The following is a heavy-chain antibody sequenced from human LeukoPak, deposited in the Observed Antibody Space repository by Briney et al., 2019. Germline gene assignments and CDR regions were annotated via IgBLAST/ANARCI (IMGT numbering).Heavy chain of an antibody. Sequence: SETLSLTCAVSGGSISSSNWWSWVRQPPGKGLEWIGEIYHSGSTNYNPSHKSRVTISVDKSKNQFSLKLSSVTAADTAVYYCARVIVMVRGVIQSHYFDYWGQGTLVTVSS. CDR1: GGSISSSNW. CDR2: IYHSGST. J-gene: IGHJ4*02. D-gene: IGHD3-10*01. CDR3: ARVIVMVRGVIQSHYFDY. V-gene: IGHV4-4*02.